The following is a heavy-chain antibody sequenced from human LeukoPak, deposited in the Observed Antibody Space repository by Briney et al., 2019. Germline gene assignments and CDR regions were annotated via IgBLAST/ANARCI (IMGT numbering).Heavy chain of an antibody. V-gene: IGHV1-69*05. Sequence: SVKVSCKASGGTFSTYAISWVRQAPGQGLEWMGRIIPIFGTANYAQKFQGRVTITTDESTSTAYMELSSLRSEDTAVYYCARGVVVAASLPWFDPWGQGTLVTVSS. D-gene: IGHD2-15*01. J-gene: IGHJ5*02. CDR2: IIPIFGTA. CDR3: ARGVVVAASLPWFDP. CDR1: GGTFSTYA.